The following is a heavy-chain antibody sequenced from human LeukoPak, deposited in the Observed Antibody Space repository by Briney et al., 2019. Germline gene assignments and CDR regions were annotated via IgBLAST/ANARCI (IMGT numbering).Heavy chain of an antibody. CDR3: LVTTRSRGFDY. J-gene: IGHJ4*02. D-gene: IGHD1/OR15-1a*01. CDR2: ISGSGGST. CDR1: GFTFSSYA. Sequence: GGSLRLSCAASGFTFSSYAMSWVRQAPGKGLEWVSAISGSGGSTYYADSVKGRFTISRDSPKNSVYLQMSSLRAEDTAVYYCLVTTRSRGFDYWGQGTLVTVSS. V-gene: IGHV3-23*01.